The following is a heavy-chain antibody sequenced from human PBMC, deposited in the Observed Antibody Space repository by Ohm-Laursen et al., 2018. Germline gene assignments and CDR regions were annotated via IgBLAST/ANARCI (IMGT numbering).Heavy chain of an antibody. J-gene: IGHJ4*02. CDR3: ATLIDY. CDR2: ISWNSGSI. V-gene: IGHV3-9*01. CDR1: GFTFDDYA. Sequence: SLRLSCAASGFTFDDYAVHWVRQAPGKGLEWVSGISWNSGSIGYADSVKGRFTISRDNAKNSLYLQMNSLRAEDTALYYCATLIDYWGQGTLVTVSS.